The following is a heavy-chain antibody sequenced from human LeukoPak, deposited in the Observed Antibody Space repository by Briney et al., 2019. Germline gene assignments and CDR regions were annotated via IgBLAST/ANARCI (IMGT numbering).Heavy chain of an antibody. D-gene: IGHD5-18*01. CDR3: ARDLGVDTAMVLDY. CDR2: ISYDGSYK. Sequence: GGSLRLSCAASGFTFSSYAMHWVRQAPGKGLEWVAVISYDGSYKYYADSVKGRFTISRDNSKNTLYLQMNSLRAEDTAVYYCARDLGVDTAMVLDYWGQGTLVTVSS. J-gene: IGHJ4*02. CDR1: GFTFSSYA. V-gene: IGHV3-30*04.